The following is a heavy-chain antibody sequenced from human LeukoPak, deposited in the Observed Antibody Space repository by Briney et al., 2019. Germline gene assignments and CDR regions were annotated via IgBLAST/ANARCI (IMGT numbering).Heavy chain of an antibody. CDR3: ARDRSSSWFTDY. D-gene: IGHD6-13*01. J-gene: IGHJ4*02. CDR2: INPNSGGT. CDR1: GYTFTGYY. V-gene: IGHV1-2*02. Sequence: GASVKVSCKASGYTFTGYYMRWVRQAPGQGLEWMGWINPNSGGTNYAQRFQGRVTMTRDTSISTAYMELSRLRSDDTAVYYCARDRSSSWFTDYWGQGTLVTVSS.